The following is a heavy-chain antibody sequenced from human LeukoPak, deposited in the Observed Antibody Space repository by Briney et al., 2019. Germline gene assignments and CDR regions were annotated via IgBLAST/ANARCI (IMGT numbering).Heavy chain of an antibody. CDR2: ISGSDGGT. CDR3: AKAYYDSSGYYSAPYFGY. D-gene: IGHD3-22*01. V-gene: IGHV3-23*01. CDR1: GFTFSTYA. Sequence: GGSLRLSCAASGFTFSTYAMSWVRQAPGKGLEWVSTISGSDGGTYYADSVKGRFTISRDNSKNTLYLQMNSLRAEDTAVYYCAKAYYDSSGYYSAPYFGYWGQGTLVTVSS. J-gene: IGHJ4*02.